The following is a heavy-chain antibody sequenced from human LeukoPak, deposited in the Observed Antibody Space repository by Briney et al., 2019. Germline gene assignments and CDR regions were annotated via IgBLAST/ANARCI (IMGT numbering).Heavy chain of an antibody. CDR3: AKDAARHSSGCLQY. J-gene: IGHJ4*02. CDR1: GFTFSSFA. V-gene: IGHV3-23*01. CDR2: ISDSGDST. Sequence: GGSLRLSCAASGFTFSSFAMTWVRQAPGKRLEWVSSISDSGDSTYYADYVKGRFTISRDNSKNMLYLEMNSLRGEDTAIYYCAKDAARHSSGCLQYWGQGTLVTVSS. D-gene: IGHD6-19*01.